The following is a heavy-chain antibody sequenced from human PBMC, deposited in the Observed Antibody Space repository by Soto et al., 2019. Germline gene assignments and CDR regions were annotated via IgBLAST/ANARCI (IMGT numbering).Heavy chain of an antibody. J-gene: IGHJ5*02. CDR1: GFTFSNYA. CDR3: AKDCQWLVPGNWFDP. Sequence: EVQLLESGGGLVQPGGSLRLSCAASGFTFSNYAMSWVRQAPGKGLEWVSTISGSGGSIYYADSVKGRFTISRDNSKNTLYLQMNSLRAEDTAVYYCAKDCQWLVPGNWFDPWGQGTLVTVSS. CDR2: ISGSGGSI. D-gene: IGHD6-19*01. V-gene: IGHV3-23*01.